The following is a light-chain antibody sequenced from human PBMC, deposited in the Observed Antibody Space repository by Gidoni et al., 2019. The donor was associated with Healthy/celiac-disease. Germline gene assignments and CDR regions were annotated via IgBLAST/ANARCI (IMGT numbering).Light chain of an antibody. Sequence: SVLTQPPSASGTPGQRVTISCSGSSSNIESNTVNWYQQLPGTAPKLLIYSNNQRPSGVPDRFSGSKSGTSASLAISGLQSEDEADYYCAAWDDSLNGVVFGGGTKLTVL. CDR2: SNN. J-gene: IGLJ2*01. CDR3: AAWDDSLNGVV. CDR1: SSNIESNT. V-gene: IGLV1-44*01.